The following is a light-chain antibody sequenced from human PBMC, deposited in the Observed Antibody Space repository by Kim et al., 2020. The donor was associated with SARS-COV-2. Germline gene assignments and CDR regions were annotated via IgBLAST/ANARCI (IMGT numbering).Light chain of an antibody. Sequence: ASVGDRVTITCRASQSISSWLAWYQQKTGKAPKLLIYKASSLESGVPSRFSGSGSGTEFTLTISSLQPDDFATYYCQQYNGYSWTFGQGTKVDIK. J-gene: IGKJ1*01. V-gene: IGKV1-5*03. CDR2: KAS. CDR3: QQYNGYSWT. CDR1: QSISSW.